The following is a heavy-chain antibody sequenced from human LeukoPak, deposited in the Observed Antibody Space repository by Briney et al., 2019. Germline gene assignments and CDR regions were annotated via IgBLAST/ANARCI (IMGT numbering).Heavy chain of an antibody. V-gene: IGHV7-4-1*02. CDR3: ARTCYDFWSGYETCFDY. D-gene: IGHD3-3*01. CDR2: INTNTGNP. J-gene: IGHJ4*02. CDR1: GYTFTSYA. Sequence: ASVKVSCKASGYTFTSYAMNWVRQAPGQGLEWMGWINTNTGNPAYAQGFTGRFVFSLGTSVSTAYLQISSLKAEDTAVYYCARTCYDFWSGYETCFDYWGQGTLVTVSS.